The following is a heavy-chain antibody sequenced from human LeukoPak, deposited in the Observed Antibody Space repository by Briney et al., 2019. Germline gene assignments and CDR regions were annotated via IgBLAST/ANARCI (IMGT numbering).Heavy chain of an antibody. CDR3: ARDGVVGGTDFDY. V-gene: IGHV3-21*01. J-gene: IGHJ4*02. D-gene: IGHD3-3*01. CDR2: IGTSNSYI. CDR1: GFNFSTYN. Sequence: GGSLRLSCAASGFNFSTYNMNWVRQAPGKGLEWVSCIGTSNSYIYYADSVKGRFTVSRGNAKNSLYLQMNSLRAEDTAVYYCARDGVVGGTDFDYWGQGTLVTVSS.